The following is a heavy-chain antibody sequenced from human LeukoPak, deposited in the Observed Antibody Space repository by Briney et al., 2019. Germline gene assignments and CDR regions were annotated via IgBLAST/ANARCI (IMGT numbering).Heavy chain of an antibody. J-gene: IGHJ4*02. Sequence: GASGKVSCKASGYTFTGYYMHWVRQAPGQGLERMGGTNPNSGGTNYAQKFQGRVTMTRDTSISTAYMELNRLRSDDTAVYYCAREDYDYVWGSYRPTQYDYWGQGTLVTVSS. CDR3: AREDYDYVWGSYRPTQYDY. V-gene: IGHV1-2*02. CDR1: GYTFTGYY. D-gene: IGHD3-16*02. CDR2: TNPNSGGT.